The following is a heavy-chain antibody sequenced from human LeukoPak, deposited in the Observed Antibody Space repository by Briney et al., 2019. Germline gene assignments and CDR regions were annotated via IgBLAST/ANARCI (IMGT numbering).Heavy chain of an antibody. D-gene: IGHD3-3*01. Sequence: SETLSLTCAVYGGSFSGYYWSWIRQPPGKGLEWIGEINHSGSANYNPSLKSRVTISIDTSKNQFFLTLRSVTAADTAVYYCARQQISFFGVVQNWFDPWGQGTLVTVSS. CDR3: ARQQISFFGVVQNWFDP. J-gene: IGHJ5*02. CDR2: INHSGSA. V-gene: IGHV4-34*01. CDR1: GGSFSGYY.